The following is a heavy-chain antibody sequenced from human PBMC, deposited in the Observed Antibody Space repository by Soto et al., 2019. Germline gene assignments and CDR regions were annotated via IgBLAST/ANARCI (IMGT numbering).Heavy chain of an antibody. CDR2: MNPNSGNT. J-gene: IGHJ3*02. D-gene: IGHD2-21*02. CDR1: GYTFTIYD. CDR3: ARVGYLVTAIRDDAFDI. V-gene: IGHV1-8*01. Sequence: ASVKVSCKASGYTFTIYDINGVLQATGQWLEWMGCMNPNSGNTGYAQKFQGRVTMTRNTSISTAYMELSSLRSEDTAVYYCARVGYLVTAIRDDAFDIWGQGTMVTVSS.